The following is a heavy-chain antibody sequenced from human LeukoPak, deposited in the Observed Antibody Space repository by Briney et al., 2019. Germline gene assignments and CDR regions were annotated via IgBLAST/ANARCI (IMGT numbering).Heavy chain of an antibody. D-gene: IGHD3-3*01. J-gene: IGHJ4*02. Sequence: TGGSLRLSCAASGFTFSSYGMSWVRQAPGKGLEWVSAISGSGGSTYYADSVKGRFTISRDNSKNTLYLQMNSLRAEDTAVYYCAKGARGSGYYSFDYWGQGTLVTVSS. CDR2: ISGSGGST. CDR3: AKGARGSGYYSFDY. CDR1: GFTFSSYG. V-gene: IGHV3-23*01.